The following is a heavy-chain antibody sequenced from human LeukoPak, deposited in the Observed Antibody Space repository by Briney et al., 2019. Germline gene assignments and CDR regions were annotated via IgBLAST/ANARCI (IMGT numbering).Heavy chain of an antibody. J-gene: IGHJ4*02. CDR1: GGSISSYY. D-gene: IGHD6-13*01. V-gene: IGHV4-59*01. CDR3: ARFYGSSWTHYFDY. CDR2: IYYSGST. Sequence: SETLSLTCTVSGGSISSYYWSWIRQPPGKGLEWIGYIYYSGSTNYNPSLKSRVTISVDTSKNQFSLKLSSVTAADTAVYYCARFYGSSWTHYFDYWGQGTLVTVSS.